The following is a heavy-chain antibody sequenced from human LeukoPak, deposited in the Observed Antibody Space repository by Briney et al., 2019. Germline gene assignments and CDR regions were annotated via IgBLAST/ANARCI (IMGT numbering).Heavy chain of an antibody. CDR2: IYSDDTT. CDR3: ARWLSSSTTWYYDY. D-gene: IGHD2-2*01. Sequence: GGSLRLSCAASGLTVSRNYMSWVRQAPGMGLEWVSIIYSDDTTYYVDSVKGRFTISRDNSKNTLYLQMNSLRAEDTAVYYCARWLSSSTTWYYDYWGQGTLVTVSS. V-gene: IGHV3-53*01. CDR1: GLTVSRNY. J-gene: IGHJ4*02.